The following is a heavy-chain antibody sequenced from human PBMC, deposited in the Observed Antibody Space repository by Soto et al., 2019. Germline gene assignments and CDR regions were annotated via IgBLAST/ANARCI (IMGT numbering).Heavy chain of an antibody. CDR1: GGTFSSYA. J-gene: IGHJ6*02. V-gene: IGHV1-69*01. CDR3: ARSQGSSTSLEIYYYYYYGMDV. Sequence: QVQLVQSGAEVKKPGSSVKVSSKPSGGTFSSYAISWVRQAPGKGLEWMGGIIPIPGTANYAQKFQGRVTITADESTSTAYMELSSLRSEDTAVYYCARSQGSSTSLEIYYYYYYGMDVWGQGTTVTVSS. CDR2: IIPIPGTA. D-gene: IGHD2-2*01.